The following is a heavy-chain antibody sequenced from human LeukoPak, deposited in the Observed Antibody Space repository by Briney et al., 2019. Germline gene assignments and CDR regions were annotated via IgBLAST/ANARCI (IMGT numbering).Heavy chain of an antibody. CDR3: AKEHMLRGVIYWFDP. J-gene: IGHJ5*02. V-gene: IGHV3-30*18. CDR1: GFTFSTFG. CDR2: ISYDGNNQ. Sequence: GGSLRLSCAASGFTFSTFGMHWVRQAPGTGLEWVAVISYDGNNQYYSDSVKGRFTISRDNSKNTLYLQMNSLRPEDTALYYCAKEHMLRGVIYWFDPWGQGTLVTVSS. D-gene: IGHD3-10*01.